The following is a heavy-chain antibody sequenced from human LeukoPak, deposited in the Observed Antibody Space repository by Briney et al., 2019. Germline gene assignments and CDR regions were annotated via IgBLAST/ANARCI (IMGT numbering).Heavy chain of an antibody. CDR1: GFTFSDYY. Sequence: PGGSLRLSCAASGFTFSDYYMSWIRQAPGKGLEWVSYISSSGTTIYYADSVKGRFTISRDNSKNTLYLQMNSLRADDTAVYYCATGRGYSYGYDGGDFDYWGQGTLVTVSS. V-gene: IGHV3-11*04. CDR3: ATGRGYSYGYDGGDFDY. CDR2: ISSSGTTI. J-gene: IGHJ4*02. D-gene: IGHD5-18*01.